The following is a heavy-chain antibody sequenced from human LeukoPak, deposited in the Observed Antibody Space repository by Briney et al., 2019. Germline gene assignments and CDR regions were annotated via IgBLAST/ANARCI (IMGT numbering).Heavy chain of an antibody. CDR3: ARVTGGWPQVYFDY. Sequence: QPGGSLRLSCAASGFTFSSYGMSWVRQAPGKGLEWVSAISGSGGSTYYADSVKGRFTISRDNSKNTLYLQMNSLRAEDTAVYYCARVTGGWPQVYFDYWGQGTLVTVSS. J-gene: IGHJ4*02. CDR2: ISGSGGST. CDR1: GFTFSSYG. D-gene: IGHD6-19*01. V-gene: IGHV3-23*01.